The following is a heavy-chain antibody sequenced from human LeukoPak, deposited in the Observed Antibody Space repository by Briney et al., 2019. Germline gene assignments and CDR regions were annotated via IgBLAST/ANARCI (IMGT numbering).Heavy chain of an antibody. J-gene: IGHJ4*02. CDR1: GFTFSSYG. CDR2: IGTAGDT. V-gene: IGHV3-13*01. Sequence: GGSLRLSCAASGFTFSSYGMHWVRQATGKGLEWVSAIGTAGDTYYPGSVKGRFTISRENAKNSLYLQMNSLRAGDTAVYYCARGGNRYCSGGSCYMFDYWGQGTLVTVSS. CDR3: ARGGNRYCSGGSCYMFDY. D-gene: IGHD2-15*01.